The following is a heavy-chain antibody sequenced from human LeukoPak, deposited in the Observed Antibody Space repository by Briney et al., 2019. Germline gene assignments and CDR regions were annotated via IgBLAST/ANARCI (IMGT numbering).Heavy chain of an antibody. J-gene: IGHJ4*02. CDR2: IYYSGSN. CDR1: GGSISSGDYY. CDR3: ASGYSYGYGWDYFDY. Sequence: SQTLSLTCTVSGGSISSGDYYWSWIRQPPGKGLEWFGFIYYSGSNYYNPSVKSRVTISVDTSKNQFSLKLSSVTAADTAVYYCASGYSYGYGWDYFDYWGRGTLVTVSS. D-gene: IGHD5-18*01. V-gene: IGHV4-30-4*08.